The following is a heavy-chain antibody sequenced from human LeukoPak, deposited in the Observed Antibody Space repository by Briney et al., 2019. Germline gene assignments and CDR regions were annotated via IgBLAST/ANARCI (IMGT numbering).Heavy chain of an antibody. CDR2: IYYSGST. V-gene: IGHV4-39*07. D-gene: IGHD4-11*01. CDR1: GGSISSSSYY. J-gene: IGHJ5*02. CDR3: ARDPVSSYSNKGYNWFDP. Sequence: SETLSLTCTVSGGSISSSSYYWGWIRQPPGKGLEWIGSIYYSGSTYYNPSLKSRVTISVDTSKNQFSLKLSSVTAADTAVYYCARDPVSSYSNKGYNWFDPWGQGTLVTVSS.